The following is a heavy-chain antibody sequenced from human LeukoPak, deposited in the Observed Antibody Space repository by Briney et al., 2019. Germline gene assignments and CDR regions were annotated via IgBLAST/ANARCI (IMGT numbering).Heavy chain of an antibody. CDR2: ISAYNGNT. D-gene: IGHD2-2*01. V-gene: IGHV1-18*01. CDR1: GYTFTSYG. Sequence: ASVKVSCKASGYTFTSYGINWVRQAPGQGLEWMGWISAYNGNTNYAQKLQGRVTMTTDTSTSTAYMELRSLRSDDTAVYYCARVSRSTYQLLTYNWFDPWGQGTLVTVSS. CDR3: ARVSRSTYQLLTYNWFDP. J-gene: IGHJ5*02.